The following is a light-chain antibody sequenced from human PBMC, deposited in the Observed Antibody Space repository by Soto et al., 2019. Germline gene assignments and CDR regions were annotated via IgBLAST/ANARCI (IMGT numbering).Light chain of an antibody. J-gene: IGKJ1*01. CDR3: QQSYRSPPT. CDR1: QSISSK. V-gene: IGKV1-39*01. CDR2: GAS. Sequence: DIQMTHSPSSLSASVGDRVTITCRASQSISSKLNWYQQRPGKVPKLLIYGASSLQSGVPSRFSGRGSGTDFTLTISSLQPEDFATYYCQQSYRSPPTFGQGTKV.